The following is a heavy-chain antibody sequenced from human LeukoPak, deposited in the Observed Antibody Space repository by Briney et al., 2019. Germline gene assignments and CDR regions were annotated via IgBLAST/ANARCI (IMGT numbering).Heavy chain of an antibody. CDR3: ARGRYSSSSAAFDY. CDR1: SDSISSYY. D-gene: IGHD6-6*01. Sequence: PSETLSLTCTVSSDSISSYYWSWIRQPPGKGLEWIGEINHSGSTNYNPSLKSRVTISVDTSKNQFSLKLSSVTAADTAVYYCARGRYSSSSAAFDYWGQGTLVTVSS. J-gene: IGHJ4*02. V-gene: IGHV4-34*01. CDR2: INHSGST.